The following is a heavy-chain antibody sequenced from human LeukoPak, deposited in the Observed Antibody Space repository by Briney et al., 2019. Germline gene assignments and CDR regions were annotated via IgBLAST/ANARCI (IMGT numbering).Heavy chain of an antibody. CDR3: ARRRYYDILTGYYTPDY. D-gene: IGHD3-9*01. CDR1: GGSISSSSYY. Sequence: PSETLSLTCTVSGGSISSSSYYWGWIRQPPGKGLEWIVSIYYSGSTYYNPSLKSRVTISVDTSKNQFSLKLSSVTAADTAVYYCARRRYYDILTGYYTPDYWGQGTLVTVSS. J-gene: IGHJ4*02. V-gene: IGHV4-39*01. CDR2: IYYSGST.